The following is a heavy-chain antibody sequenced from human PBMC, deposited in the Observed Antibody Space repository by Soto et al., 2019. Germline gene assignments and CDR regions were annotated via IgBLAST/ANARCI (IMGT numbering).Heavy chain of an antibody. CDR3: AKGPGYYGSGSYYFNYYYMDV. CDR2: ISGSGGST. CDR1: GFTFSSYA. Sequence: GGSLRLSCAASGFTFSSYAMHWVRQAPGKGLEWVSAISGSGGSTYYADSVKGRFTISRDNSKNTLYLQMNSLRAEDTAVYYCAKGPGYYGSGSYYFNYYYMDVWGKGTTVTVSS. V-gene: IGHV3-23*01. J-gene: IGHJ6*03. D-gene: IGHD3-10*01.